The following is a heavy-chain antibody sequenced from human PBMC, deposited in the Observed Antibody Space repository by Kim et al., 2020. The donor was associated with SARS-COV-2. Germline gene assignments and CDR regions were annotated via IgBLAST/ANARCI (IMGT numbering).Heavy chain of an antibody. D-gene: IGHD6-13*01. Sequence: GESLKISCKDFGYSFSSEWIGWVRQMPGKGLEWMGVIYPGDSKTRYSPSFQGQVTISADKSVSTAYLQWSSLKASDTAMYYCMRQGSYYGIAAAVIDYWGQGTLVTVSS. CDR3: MRQGSYYGIAAAVIDY. CDR2: IYPGDSKT. CDR1: GYSFSSEW. J-gene: IGHJ4*02. V-gene: IGHV5-51*01.